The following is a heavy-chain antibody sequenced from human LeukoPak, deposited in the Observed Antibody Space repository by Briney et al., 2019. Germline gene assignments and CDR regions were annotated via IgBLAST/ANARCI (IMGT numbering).Heavy chain of an antibody. CDR1: GGSFSGYY. CDR3: ARQGDYSGYQAFDY. CDR2: INHSGST. V-gene: IGHV4-34*01. D-gene: IGHD5-12*01. J-gene: IGHJ4*02. Sequence: PSETLSLTCAVYGGSFSGYYWSWIRQPPGKGLEWIGEINHSGSTNYNPPLKSRVTISVDTSKNHFSLKLSSVTAADTAVYYCARQGDYSGYQAFDYWGQGTLVTVSS.